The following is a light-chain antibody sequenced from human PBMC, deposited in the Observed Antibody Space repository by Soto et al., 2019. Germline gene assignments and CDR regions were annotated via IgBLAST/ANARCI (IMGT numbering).Light chain of an antibody. CDR2: KAS. Sequence: DIQMTQSPSTLSASVGDRVTITCRASQSISSWLAWYQQKPGKAPKLLIYKASSLESGVPSRFSGSVSGTEFTLTISSLQPDDFATYYCQQYNSYPTFGGGTKVDIK. CDR1: QSISSW. CDR3: QQYNSYPT. V-gene: IGKV1-5*03. J-gene: IGKJ4*01.